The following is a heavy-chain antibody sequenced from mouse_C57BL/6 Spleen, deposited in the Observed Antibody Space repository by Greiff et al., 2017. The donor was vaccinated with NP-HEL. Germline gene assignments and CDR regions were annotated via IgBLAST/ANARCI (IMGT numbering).Heavy chain of an antibody. J-gene: IGHJ4*01. CDR2: IWSDGST. V-gene: IGHV2-6-1*01. Sequence: VKLMESGPGLVAPSQSLSITCTVSGFSLTSYGVHWVRQPPGKGLEWLVVIWSDGSTTYNSALKSRLSISKDNSKSQVFLKMNSLQTDDTAMYYCARHGIYDGYYGYAMDYWGQGTSVTVSS. CDR1: GFSLTSYG. CDR3: ARHGIYDGYYGYAMDY. D-gene: IGHD2-3*01.